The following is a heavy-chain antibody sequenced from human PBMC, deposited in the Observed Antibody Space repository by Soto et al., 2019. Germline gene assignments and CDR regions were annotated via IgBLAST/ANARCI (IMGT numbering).Heavy chain of an antibody. Sequence: SETLSLTCTVSGDSVSSVGFHWAWLRRPPGKGLEWIGYIYNGGSTYYRPSLESRMHMSLGATRNHYSLRLTSVTAADTAVYFCARAPVGLDTISYFDYWGQGKLVTVSS. D-gene: IGHD3-3*01. V-gene: IGHV4-30-4*01. CDR2: IYNGGST. J-gene: IGHJ4*02. CDR3: ARAPVGLDTISYFDY. CDR1: GDSVSSVGFH.